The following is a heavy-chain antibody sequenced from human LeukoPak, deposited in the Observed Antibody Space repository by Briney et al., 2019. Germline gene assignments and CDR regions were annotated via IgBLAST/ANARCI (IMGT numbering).Heavy chain of an antibody. CDR1: GFTFSDYY. CDR3: AAAVVGGGIDY. D-gene: IGHD1-26*01. Sequence: GGSLRLSCAAYGFTFSDYYMSWIRQAPGKGLEWVSYISSSSSNTNYGDSVKGRFTISRDNAKNSLYLQMNSLRAEDTAVYYCAAAVVGGGIDYWGQGTLVTVSS. V-gene: IGHV3-11*03. CDR2: ISSSSSNT. J-gene: IGHJ4*02.